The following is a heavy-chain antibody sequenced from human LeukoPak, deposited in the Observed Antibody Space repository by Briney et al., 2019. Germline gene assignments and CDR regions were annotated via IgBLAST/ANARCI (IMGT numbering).Heavy chain of an antibody. D-gene: IGHD3-9*01. CDR3: ARQELRYFDWLPESFDY. Sequence: SETLSLTCTASGGSISSSSYYWGWIRQPPGKGLEWIGSIYYSGSTYYNPSLKSRVTISVDTSKNQFSLKLSSVTAADTAVYYCARQELRYFDWLPESFDYWGQGTLVTVSS. J-gene: IGHJ4*02. CDR2: IYYSGST. CDR1: GGSISSSSYY. V-gene: IGHV4-39*01.